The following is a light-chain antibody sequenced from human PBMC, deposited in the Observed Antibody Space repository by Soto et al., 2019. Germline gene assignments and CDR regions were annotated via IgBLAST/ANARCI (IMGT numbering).Light chain of an antibody. CDR1: QRVSTF. CDR2: EAS. V-gene: IGKV3-20*01. Sequence: EIVLTQSPCTLSLSPGDRATLSCMASQRVSTFLAWYQQRPGQAPRRLISEASNRATGIPDRFSGGGSGTDFTLTISRLEPEDFAVYYCQQFSSYPLTFGGGTKVDIK. J-gene: IGKJ4*01. CDR3: QQFSSYPLT.